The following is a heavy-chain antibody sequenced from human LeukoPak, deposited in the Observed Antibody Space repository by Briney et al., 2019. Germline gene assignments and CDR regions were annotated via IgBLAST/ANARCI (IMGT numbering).Heavy chain of an antibody. CDR1: GYTFTGYY. J-gene: IGHJ3*02. D-gene: IGHD3-3*01. V-gene: IGHV1-2*02. Sequence: GASVTVSCKASGYTFTGYYMHWVRQAPGQGLEWMGWINPNSGGTNYAQKFQGRVTMTRDTSISTAYMELSRLRSDDTAVYYCARELVLRDAFDIWGQGTMVTVSS. CDR3: ARELVLRDAFDI. CDR2: INPNSGGT.